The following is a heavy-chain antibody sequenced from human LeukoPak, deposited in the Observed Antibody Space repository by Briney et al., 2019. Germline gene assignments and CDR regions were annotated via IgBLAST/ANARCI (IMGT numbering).Heavy chain of an antibody. J-gene: IGHJ5*02. V-gene: IGHV1-69*05. Sequence: ASVKVSCKASGGTFSSYAISWVRQAPGQGLEWMGGIIPIFGTANYAQKFQGRVTITTDESTSTAYMELSSLRSEDRAVYYCARDHGSSWGFDPWGQGTLVTVSS. D-gene: IGHD6-13*01. CDR3: ARDHGSSWGFDP. CDR2: IIPIFGTA. CDR1: GGTFSSYA.